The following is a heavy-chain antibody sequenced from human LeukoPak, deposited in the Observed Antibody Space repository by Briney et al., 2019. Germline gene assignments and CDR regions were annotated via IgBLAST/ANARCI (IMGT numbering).Heavy chain of an antibody. CDR1: GFTFTNYG. CDR3: AIIGCYRGVCAFDV. Sequence: GGSLRLSCATSGFTFTNYGINWVSHAAGGGREWVSYISDSDILYADSVKGRFTISRDNARNSLYLQMNSLRAEDTAVYYCAIIGCYRGVCAFDVWGQGTMVTVSS. J-gene: IGHJ3*01. V-gene: IGHV3-48*01. D-gene: IGHD2-21*01. CDR2: ISDSDI.